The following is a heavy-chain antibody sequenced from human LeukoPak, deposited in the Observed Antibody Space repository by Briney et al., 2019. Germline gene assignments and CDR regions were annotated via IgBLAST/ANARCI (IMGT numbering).Heavy chain of an antibody. J-gene: IGHJ4*02. CDR2: ISSSGSTI. V-gene: IGHV3-48*03. CDR1: GFTFSSYE. Sequence: GGSLRLFCGASGFTFSSYEMHWVRQAPGKGLEWVSYISSSGSTIYYADSVKGRFTISRDNAKSSLYLQMNSLRAEDTAVYYCARDYGGSSPFDYWGQGTLVTVSS. D-gene: IGHD4-23*01. CDR3: ARDYGGSSPFDY.